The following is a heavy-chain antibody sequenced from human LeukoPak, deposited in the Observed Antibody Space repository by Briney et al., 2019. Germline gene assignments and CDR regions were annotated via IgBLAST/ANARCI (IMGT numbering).Heavy chain of an antibody. J-gene: IGHJ4*02. D-gene: IGHD4-17*01. CDR1: GGSISSGGYY. Sequence: SETLSLTCTVSGGSISSGGYYWSWIRQHPGKGLEWIGYIYYSGSTYYNPSLKSRVTISVDTSKNQFSLKLSSVTAADTAVYYCARRSFDYGDPSFDYWGQGTLVTVSS. CDR2: IYYSGST. CDR3: ARRSFDYGDPSFDY. V-gene: IGHV4-30-4*01.